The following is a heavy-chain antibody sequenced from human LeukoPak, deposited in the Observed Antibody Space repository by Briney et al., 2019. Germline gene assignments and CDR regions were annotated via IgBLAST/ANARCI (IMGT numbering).Heavy chain of an antibody. CDR1: GYTFSAYY. V-gene: IGHV1-2*02. CDR2: INPNSGGT. J-gene: IGHJ4*02. Sequence: GASVKVSCKASGYTFSAYYMHWVRQAPGEGLEWMGWINPNSGGTKYAQKFQGRVTMTRDTSISTVYMELSSLRSDDTAVYYCARGGGTYRVDYWGQGTLVTVSS. D-gene: IGHD2-21*01. CDR3: ARGGGTYRVDY.